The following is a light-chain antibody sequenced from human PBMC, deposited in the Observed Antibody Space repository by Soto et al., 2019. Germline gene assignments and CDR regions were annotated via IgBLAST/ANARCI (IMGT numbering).Light chain of an antibody. J-gene: IGKJ2*01. CDR3: HQYDNVPQT. V-gene: IGKV1-33*01. CDR1: QDIGNF. Sequence: DIQMTQSPSSLSASVGDRVTINCQASQDIGNFLNWYQQKPGKAPKLLIYDASNLQTGVPSRFSGSGSGTHFTFTISSLQPEDSATYYCHQYDNVPQTFGQGTKLEIK. CDR2: DAS.